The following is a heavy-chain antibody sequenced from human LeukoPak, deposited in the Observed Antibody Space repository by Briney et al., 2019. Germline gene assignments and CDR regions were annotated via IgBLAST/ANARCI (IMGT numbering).Heavy chain of an antibody. CDR3: ARCSVTKVDY. D-gene: IGHD4-17*01. Sequence: PGGSLRLSCAAPGFTFSSYSMNWVRQAPGKGLEWVSYISSSSSSKYYADSLKGRFTISRDNAKNSLYLQMNSLRAEDTAVYYCARCSVTKVDYWGQGTLVTVSS. CDR2: ISSSSSSK. V-gene: IGHV3-48*01. CDR1: GFTFSSYS. J-gene: IGHJ4*02.